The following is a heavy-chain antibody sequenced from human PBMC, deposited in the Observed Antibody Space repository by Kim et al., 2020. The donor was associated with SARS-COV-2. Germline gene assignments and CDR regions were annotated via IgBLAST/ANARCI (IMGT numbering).Heavy chain of an antibody. D-gene: IGHD3-9*01. J-gene: IGHJ6*02. CDR2: IYYSGST. CDR1: GGSISSSSYY. Sequence: SETLSLTCTVSGGSISSSSYYWGWIRQPPGKGLEWIGSIYYSGSTYYNPSLKSRVTISVDTSKNQFSLKLSSVTAADTAVYYCAREGVSTGTGYYNPAGYYGMDVWGQGTTVTVSS. CDR3: AREGVSTGTGYYNPAGYYGMDV. V-gene: IGHV4-39*07.